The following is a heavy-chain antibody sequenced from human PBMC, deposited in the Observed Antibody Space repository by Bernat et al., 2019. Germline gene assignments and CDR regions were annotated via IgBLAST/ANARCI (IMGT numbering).Heavy chain of an antibody. CDR3: AREISGGFDY. CDR1: GFTFSTYG. CDR2: IWYDGSNK. Sequence: QVQLVESGGGVVPPGRSLRIPCAASGFTFSTYGMHWVRQAPGKGLEWVAVIWYDGSNKYYADSVKVRFTIARDNSKNTLYLQMNSLRAEDTAVYYCAREISGGFDYWGQGTLVTVSS. J-gene: IGHJ4*02. V-gene: IGHV3-33*01.